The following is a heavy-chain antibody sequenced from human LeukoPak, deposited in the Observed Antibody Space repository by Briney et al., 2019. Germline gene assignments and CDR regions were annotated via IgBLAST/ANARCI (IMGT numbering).Heavy chain of an antibody. V-gene: IGHV3-11*01. CDR1: GFTFSDYY. D-gene: IGHD3-22*01. CDR2: ISSSGSTL. Sequence: PGGSLRLSCAASGFTFSDYYMSWIRQAPGKGLEWVSYISSSGSTLYYADSVKGRFTNSRDNAKNSLYLQMNSLRAEDTAVYYCARDRPYYYDSSGIHWGQGTLVTVSS. J-gene: IGHJ4*02. CDR3: ARDRPYYYDSSGIH.